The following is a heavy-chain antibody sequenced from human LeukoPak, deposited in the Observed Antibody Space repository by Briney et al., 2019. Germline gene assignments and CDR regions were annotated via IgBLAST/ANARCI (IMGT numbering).Heavy chain of an antibody. CDR2: IMPLFNTA. Sequence: ASVKVSCKASGGTFSSYSITWVRQAPGQGLEWMGGIMPLFNTANYAQQFQGRVTITTDESASTAYMELSSLRFEDTAMYYCARVDRYHYYLDVWGKGTTVTVSS. V-gene: IGHV1-69*05. CDR3: ARVDRYHYYLDV. CDR1: GGTFSSYS. J-gene: IGHJ6*03.